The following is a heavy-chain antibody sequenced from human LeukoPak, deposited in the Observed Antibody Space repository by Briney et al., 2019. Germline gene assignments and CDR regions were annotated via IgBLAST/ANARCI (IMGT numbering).Heavy chain of an antibody. CDR1: GYIFTNYL. V-gene: IGHV5-51*01. D-gene: IGHD2-2*02. J-gene: IGHJ4*02. CDR3: AIAGDSSTSCYRCFGY. Sequence: GAPLIISRKGYGYIFTNYLNGWVRHIPEEKLEWMGIIHPGDSDTRYNPSLQGQVTISADTSISTAYLQWSSLKASDTAMYYCAIAGDSSTSCYRCFGYWGLGTLVTVSS. CDR2: IHPGDSDT.